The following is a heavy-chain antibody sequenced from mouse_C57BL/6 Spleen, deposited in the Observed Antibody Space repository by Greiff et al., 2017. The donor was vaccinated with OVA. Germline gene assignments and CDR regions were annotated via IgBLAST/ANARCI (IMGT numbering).Heavy chain of an antibody. D-gene: IGHD4-1*01. CDR3: TRSGTNY. J-gene: IGHJ2*01. Sequence: VQLQESGAELVRPGASVTLSCKASGYTFTDYEMHWVKQTPVHGLEWIGAIDPETGGTAYNQKFKGKAILTADKSSSTAYMELRSLTSEDSAVYYCTRSGTNYWGQGTTLTVSS. CDR1: GYTFTDYE. CDR2: IDPETGGT. V-gene: IGHV1-15*01.